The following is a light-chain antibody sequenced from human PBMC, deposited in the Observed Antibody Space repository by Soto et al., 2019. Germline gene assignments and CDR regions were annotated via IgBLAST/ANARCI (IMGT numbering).Light chain of an antibody. Sequence: EIVLTQSPVTLSLSPGERATLSCRASRSFASSYLGWYQQKPGQPPRLLIYAASTRATGVPDRFSGSGSVTDFTLTISRLEPEDSAVYYCHHYDASPPYTFGQGTKVDIK. CDR2: AAS. CDR3: HHYDASPPYT. V-gene: IGKV3-20*01. CDR1: RSFASSY. J-gene: IGKJ2*01.